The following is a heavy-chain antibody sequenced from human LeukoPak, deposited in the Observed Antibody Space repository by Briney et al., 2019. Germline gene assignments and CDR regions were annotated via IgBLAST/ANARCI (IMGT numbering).Heavy chain of an antibody. Sequence: GGSLRLSCAASGFTFSSYGMHWVRQAPGKGLEWVAVISYDGSNKYYADSVKGRFTISRDNSKNTLYLQMNSLRAEDTAVYYCARHLGGSGSSGAFDIWGQGTMVTVSS. D-gene: IGHD3-3*01. CDR1: GFTFSSYG. V-gene: IGHV3-30*03. CDR3: ARHLGGSGSSGAFDI. J-gene: IGHJ3*02. CDR2: ISYDGSNK.